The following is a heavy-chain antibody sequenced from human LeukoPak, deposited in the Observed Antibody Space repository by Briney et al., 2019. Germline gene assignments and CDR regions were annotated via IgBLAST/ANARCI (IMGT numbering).Heavy chain of an antibody. Sequence: ASETLSLTCTVSGGSISSGGYYWSWIRQHPGKGLEWIGYIYYSGSTYYNPSLKSRVTISVDTSKNQLSLKLSSVTAADTAVYYCARSAVGYCSGGSCYDYWGQGTLVTVSS. CDR2: IYYSGST. CDR3: ARSAVGYCSGGSCYDY. D-gene: IGHD2-15*01. V-gene: IGHV4-31*03. CDR1: GGSISSGGYY. J-gene: IGHJ4*02.